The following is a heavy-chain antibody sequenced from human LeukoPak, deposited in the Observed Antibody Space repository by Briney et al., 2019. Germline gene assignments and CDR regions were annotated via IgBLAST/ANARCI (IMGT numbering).Heavy chain of an antibody. Sequence: SETLSLTCTVSGGSISSSSSYWGWIRQPPGKGLEWIGDVSYSGSTSYNPSLKSRVTISIDTSKNQFSLKLSSVTAADTAVYYCARGTVTPEVLLGNWFDPWGQGTLVTVSS. J-gene: IGHJ5*02. CDR3: ARGTVTPEVLLGNWFDP. CDR2: VSYSGST. D-gene: IGHD4-4*01. V-gene: IGHV4-39*01. CDR1: GGSISSSSSY.